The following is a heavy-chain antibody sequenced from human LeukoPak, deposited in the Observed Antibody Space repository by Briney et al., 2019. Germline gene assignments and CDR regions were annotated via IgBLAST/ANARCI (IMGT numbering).Heavy chain of an antibody. Sequence: GGCLRLSCVVSVFTLSNYSMSWVRQARRKGQEWVSAISGSGGSIYYADSVKGRFTISRDNSKNTLYLQMNSLRAEDTAVYYCAKTPIYDSGWFDPWGQGTLVTVSS. V-gene: IGHV3-23*01. CDR2: ISGSGGSI. J-gene: IGHJ5*02. CDR1: VFTLSNYS. D-gene: IGHD3-22*01. CDR3: AKTPIYDSGWFDP.